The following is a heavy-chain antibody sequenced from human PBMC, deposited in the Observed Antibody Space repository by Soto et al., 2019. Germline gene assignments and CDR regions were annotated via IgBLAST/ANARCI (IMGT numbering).Heavy chain of an antibody. D-gene: IGHD3-22*01. CDR2: INSDGSTT. V-gene: IGHV3-74*01. J-gene: IGHJ4*02. Sequence: EVQLVESGGGLVQPGGSLRLSCPTSGFTFSYHWMHWVRQAPGKGRGWVSSINSDGSTTRHADSVKGRFTISRDNAKNTLYLQINSLRAEDTAVYYCARFGTSYDSSGYLYWGRGTLVTVSS. CDR3: ARFGTSYDSSGYLY. CDR1: GFTFSYHW.